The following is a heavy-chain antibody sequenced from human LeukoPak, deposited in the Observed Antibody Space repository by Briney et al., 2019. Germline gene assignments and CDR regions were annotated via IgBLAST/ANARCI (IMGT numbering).Heavy chain of an antibody. CDR1: GFTFDDYG. J-gene: IGHJ6*03. Sequence: GGSLRLSCAASGFTFDDYGMSWVRQAPGKGLEWVSGINWNGGSTGYADSVKGRFTISRDNAENSLYLQMNSLRAEDTASYYCARTSVHYGDYEVDYYYYYYMDVWGKGTTVTVSS. CDR3: ARTSVHYGDYEVDYYYYYYMDV. CDR2: INWNGGST. D-gene: IGHD4-17*01. V-gene: IGHV3-20*04.